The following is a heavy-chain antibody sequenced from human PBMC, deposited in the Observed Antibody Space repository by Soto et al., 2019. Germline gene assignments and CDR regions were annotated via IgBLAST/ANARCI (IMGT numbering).Heavy chain of an antibody. CDR1: GGSFSGYY. CDR2: INQSGST. CDR3: ARHPTAQWEVGFMAFAI. D-gene: IGHD1-26*01. Sequence: PSEALSLTYAVSGGSFSGYYWTWIRRPPGKGLEWIGEINQSGSTNSNPSLKSRLTISVDTSKSQFSLKLTSVTAADTAIYYCARHPTAQWEVGFMAFAIRDQRAMVPVSS. J-gene: IGHJ3*02. V-gene: IGHV4-34*01.